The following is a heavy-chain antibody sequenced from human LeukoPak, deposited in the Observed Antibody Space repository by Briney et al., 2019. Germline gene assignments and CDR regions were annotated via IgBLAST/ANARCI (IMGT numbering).Heavy chain of an antibody. CDR3: AKDPYRASSGLVDY. Sequence: GGSLRLSCTASGFTFSNYAVSWVRQAPGKGLEWVSSISGSGGTTYYADSVRGRFTISRDNSKNTLYLQMNSLRAEDTAVYYCAKDPYRASSGLVDYWGQGTLVTVSS. D-gene: IGHD5-12*01. CDR2: ISGSGGTT. V-gene: IGHV3-23*01. CDR1: GFTFSNYA. J-gene: IGHJ4*02.